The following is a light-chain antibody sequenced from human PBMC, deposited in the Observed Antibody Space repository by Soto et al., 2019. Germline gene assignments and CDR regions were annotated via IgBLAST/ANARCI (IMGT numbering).Light chain of an antibody. CDR2: TDN. Sequence: QSVLTQSPSASGTPGQRVTISCSGSSSNIGANAVHWYQHLPGTAPKLLIYTDNQRPSGVPGRFSGSRSGTSASLAISGLQSEDEADYYCATWDDSLKGYVFGTGTKLTVL. J-gene: IGLJ1*01. CDR3: ATWDDSLKGYV. V-gene: IGLV1-44*01. CDR1: SSNIGANA.